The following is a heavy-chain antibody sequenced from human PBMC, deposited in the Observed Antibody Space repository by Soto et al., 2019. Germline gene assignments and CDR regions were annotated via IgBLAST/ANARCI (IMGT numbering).Heavy chain of an antibody. CDR1: GDSVSSNSYY. Sequence: QVQLQESGPGLVKPSETLSLTCTVSGDSVSSNSYYWSWIRQPPGKGLECIAYFHYSGNTNYSPSLKSRVTISVDTAKNQFSLRLNSVTAADTAVYYCARGYYDSSGYYYPPGEWGQGTLVTVSS. J-gene: IGHJ4*02. CDR2: FHYSGNT. CDR3: ARGYYDSSGYYYPPGE. V-gene: IGHV4-61*01. D-gene: IGHD3-22*01.